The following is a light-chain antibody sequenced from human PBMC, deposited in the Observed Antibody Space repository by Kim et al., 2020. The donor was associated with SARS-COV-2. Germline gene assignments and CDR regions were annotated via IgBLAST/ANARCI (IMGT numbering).Light chain of an antibody. CDR2: GAS. Sequence: EIVLTQSPGTLSLSPGERATLSCRASQSARGTYLAWYQQKPGQAPRLLIYGASRRATSIPDRFSGSGSGTDFTLTISRLEPEDFAVYYCQQYGSLPRTFGQGTKVEIK. CDR1: QSARGTY. J-gene: IGKJ1*01. CDR3: QQYGSLPRT. V-gene: IGKV3-20*01.